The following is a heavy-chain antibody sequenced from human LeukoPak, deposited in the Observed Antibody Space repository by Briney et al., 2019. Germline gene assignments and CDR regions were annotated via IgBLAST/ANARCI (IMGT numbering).Heavy chain of an antibody. CDR1: GGSISSYY. CDR2: IYYSGST. D-gene: IGHD3-3*01. J-gene: IGHJ6*02. CDR3: ARLGVLRFLEWPNYGMDV. V-gene: IGHV4-59*01. Sequence: SETLSLTCTVSGGSISSYYGSWIRQPPGKGLEWVGYIYYSGSTNYNPSLKSRVTISVDTSKNQFSLKLSSVTAADTAVYYCARLGVLRFLEWPNYGMDVWGQGTTVTVSS.